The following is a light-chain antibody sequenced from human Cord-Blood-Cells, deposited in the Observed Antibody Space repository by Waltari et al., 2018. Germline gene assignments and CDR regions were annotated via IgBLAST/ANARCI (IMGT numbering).Light chain of an antibody. Sequence: QSALTQPASVSGSPGQSTTISCTGTSSDVGVYNHVSWYQQHPGKAPKLMIYDVSNRPSGVSNRFSGSKSGNTASLTISGLQAEDEADYYCSSYTSSSRVFGGGTKLTVL. V-gene: IGLV2-14*01. J-gene: IGLJ2*01. CDR1: SSDVGVYNH. CDR3: SSYTSSSRV. CDR2: DVS.